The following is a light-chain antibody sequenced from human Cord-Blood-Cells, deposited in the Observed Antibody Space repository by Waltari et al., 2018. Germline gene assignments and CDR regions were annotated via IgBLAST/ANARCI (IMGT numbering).Light chain of an antibody. CDR2: EGI. Sequence: SALTQPASVSGSPGQSITISCPGTSSDVGSYNLVSWYHQHPGKAPKLMIYEGIKRPSGVSNRFSGSKSGNTASLTISGLQAEDEADYYCCSYAGSSTWVFGGGTKLTVL. CDR3: CSYAGSSTWV. V-gene: IGLV2-23*01. J-gene: IGLJ3*02. CDR1: SSDVGSYNL.